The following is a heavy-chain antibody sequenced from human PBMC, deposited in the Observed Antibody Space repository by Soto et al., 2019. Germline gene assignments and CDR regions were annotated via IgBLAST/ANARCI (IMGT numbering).Heavy chain of an antibody. V-gene: IGHV3-21*01. CDR1: GFTFSSYS. CDR2: ISSSRSYI. J-gene: IGHJ4*02. Sequence: EVQLVESGGGLVKPGGSLRLSCAASGFTFSSYSMNWVRQAPGKGLEWVSSISSSRSYIYYADSVKGRFTVSRDNAKNSLYLQMNSLRAEDTAVYYCARDGPFYCSGGSCYRVDYWGQGTLVTVSS. CDR3: ARDGPFYCSGGSCYRVDY. D-gene: IGHD2-15*01.